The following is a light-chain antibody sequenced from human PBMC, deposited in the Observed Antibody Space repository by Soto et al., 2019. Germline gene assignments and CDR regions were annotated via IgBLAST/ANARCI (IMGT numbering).Light chain of an antibody. V-gene: IGKV1-39*01. CDR1: QSISLY. CDR3: QQSYRTPLT. Sequence: DIRMTQSPSSLSASVGDSVTITCRASQSISLYLNWYQQKPGKAPKLLIYDASTLQSGVPSRFSGSGSGTDFTLTISSLQPEDFATYYCQQSYRTPLTFGQGTRLEIK. CDR2: DAS. J-gene: IGKJ5*01.